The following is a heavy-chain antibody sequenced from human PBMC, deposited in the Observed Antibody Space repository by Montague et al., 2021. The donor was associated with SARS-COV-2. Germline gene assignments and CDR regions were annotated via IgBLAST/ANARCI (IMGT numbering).Heavy chain of an antibody. V-gene: IGHV4-4*02. CDR1: GASINSYENW. CDR3: ARTRGGATRYFDY. Sequence: TLSLTCAVSGASINSYENWWSWVRQPPGKGLEWIGEIYHIGAFNYNPSLTSRVTISIDTSRNQLSLRLSSVTAADTAVYYCARTRGGATRYFDYWGQGTLVTVSS. J-gene: IGHJ4*02. CDR2: IYHIGAF. D-gene: IGHD1-26*01.